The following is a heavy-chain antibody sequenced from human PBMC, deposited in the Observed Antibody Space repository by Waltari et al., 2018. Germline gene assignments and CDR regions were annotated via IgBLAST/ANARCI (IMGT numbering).Heavy chain of an antibody. Sequence: QVHLQESGPGLVKPSQTLSLNCTVSGDSLNSANYYWSWIRQSPAKGLEWIGYLSHSGNAYYNPSLKDLVTMSIDPSKHPFSLRLSSVTAADTAVYFWARGHDYYFDYWGQGILVAVSS. CDR2: LSHSGNA. J-gene: IGHJ4*02. CDR3: ARGHDYYFDY. V-gene: IGHV4-31*01. CDR1: GDSLNSANYY. D-gene: IGHD4-17*01.